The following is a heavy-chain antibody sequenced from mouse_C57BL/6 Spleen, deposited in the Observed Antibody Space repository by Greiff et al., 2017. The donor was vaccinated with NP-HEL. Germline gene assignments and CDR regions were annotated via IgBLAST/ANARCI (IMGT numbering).Heavy chain of an antibody. Sequence: QVQLQQPGAELVKPGASVKLSCKASGYTFTSYWMHWVKQRPGQGLEWIGMIHPNSGSTNYNEKFKSKATLTVDKSSSTAYMQLSSLTSEYSAVYDCARRGFTTVVAFYAMDYWGQGTSVTVSS. CDR2: IHPNSGST. V-gene: IGHV1-64*01. CDR3: ARRGFTTVVAFYAMDY. J-gene: IGHJ4*01. D-gene: IGHD1-1*01. CDR1: GYTFTSYW.